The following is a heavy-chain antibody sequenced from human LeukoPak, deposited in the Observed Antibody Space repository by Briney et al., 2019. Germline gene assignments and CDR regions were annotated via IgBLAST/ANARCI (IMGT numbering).Heavy chain of an antibody. CDR3: ASQGTVTQLDY. V-gene: IGHV1-69*05. Sequence: SVKVSYKASGGTFSSYAISWVRQAPGQGLEWMGGIIPIFGTANYAQKFQGRVTITTDKSTSTAYMELSSLRSEDTAVYYCASQGTVTQLDYWGQGTLVTVSS. D-gene: IGHD4-11*01. CDR2: IIPIFGTA. CDR1: GGTFSSYA. J-gene: IGHJ4*02.